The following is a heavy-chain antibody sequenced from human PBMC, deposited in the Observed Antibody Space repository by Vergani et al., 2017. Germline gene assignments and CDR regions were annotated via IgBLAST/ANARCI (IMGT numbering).Heavy chain of an antibody. CDR2: ISGSGGFT. V-gene: IGHV3-21*01. CDR3: ARDNYDILTGYYISYYYYGMDV. Sequence: EEHLVESGGGLVTPGGSLRLSCAASGFTFTNFAMTWVRQAPGEGLEWVSGISGSGGFTYYADSVKGRFTISRDNAKNSLYLQMNSLRAEDTAVYYCARDNYDILTGYYISYYYYGMDVWGQGTTVTVSS. D-gene: IGHD3-9*01. CDR1: GFTFTNFA. J-gene: IGHJ6*02.